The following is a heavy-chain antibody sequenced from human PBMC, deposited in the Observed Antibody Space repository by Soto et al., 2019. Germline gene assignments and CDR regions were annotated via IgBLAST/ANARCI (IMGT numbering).Heavy chain of an antibody. CDR2: ISGSGGST. CDR1: GGTFRSCA. D-gene: IGHD3-22*01. V-gene: IGHV3-23*01. CDR3: AKEDYYETNVDY. J-gene: IGHJ4*02. Sequence: GGSLRLSCAASGGTFRSCAMSWFRQAPGKGLEWVSAISGSGGSTYYADSVKGRFTISGDNSKNTLYLQMNSLRAEDTAVYYCAKEDYYETNVDYWGQGTLVTVSS.